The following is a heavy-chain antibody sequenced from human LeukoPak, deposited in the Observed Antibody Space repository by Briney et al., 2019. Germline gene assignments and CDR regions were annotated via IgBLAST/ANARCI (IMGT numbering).Heavy chain of an antibody. D-gene: IGHD1-26*01. Sequence: GGSLRLSCAASGFTFSSYWMSWVRQAPGKGLEWVANIKEDGSEKRYVGSVKGRFTISRDNAKNSLYLQMNSLRAEDTAVYYCAGDKIVGATKLDYWGQGTLVTVSS. J-gene: IGHJ4*02. V-gene: IGHV3-7*01. CDR3: AGDKIVGATKLDY. CDR1: GFTFSSYW. CDR2: IKEDGSEK.